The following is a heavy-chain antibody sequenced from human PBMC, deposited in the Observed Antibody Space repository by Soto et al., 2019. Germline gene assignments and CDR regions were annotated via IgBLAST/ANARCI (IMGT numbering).Heavy chain of an antibody. J-gene: IGHJ3*02. Sequence: GGPLRLSCAASGFTFSSYAMSWVRQAPGKGLEWVSGISGSGGSKYSADSVKGRFTISRDTSKNTLYLLMNSLRADDTAVYYCAKVSSSIWSDAFDIWGRGTMVTVSS. D-gene: IGHD6-13*01. CDR2: ISGSGGSK. V-gene: IGHV3-23*01. CDR3: AKVSSSIWSDAFDI. CDR1: GFTFSSYA.